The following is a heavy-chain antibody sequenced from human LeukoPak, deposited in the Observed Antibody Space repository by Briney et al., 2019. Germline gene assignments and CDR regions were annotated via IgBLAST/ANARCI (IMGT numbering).Heavy chain of an antibody. Sequence: SQTLSLTCAVFGGSISSGGYSWSWIRQPPGKGLEWIGYIYHSGSTYYNPSLKSRVTISVDTSKNQFSLKLSSVTAADTAVYYCARLLRDVRFLEWLSSYYFDYWGQGTLVTVSS. J-gene: IGHJ4*02. D-gene: IGHD3-3*01. CDR3: ARLLRDVRFLEWLSSYYFDY. CDR1: GGSISSGGYS. V-gene: IGHV4-30-2*02. CDR2: IYHSGST.